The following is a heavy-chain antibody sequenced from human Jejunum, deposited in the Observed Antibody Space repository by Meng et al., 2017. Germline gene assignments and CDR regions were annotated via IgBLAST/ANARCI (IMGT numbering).Heavy chain of an antibody. Sequence: GESLKISCAASGFTFSSYAMSWVRQAPGKGLEWVSGISGSGGSTYYADSVKGRFTISRDNSKNTLYLQMNSLRAEDTAVYYCAKDSITIFGVVNTYWGQGTTVTVSS. J-gene: IGHJ6*02. CDR1: GFTFSSYA. D-gene: IGHD3-3*01. CDR2: ISGSGGST. V-gene: IGHV3-23*01. CDR3: AKDSITIFGVVNTY.